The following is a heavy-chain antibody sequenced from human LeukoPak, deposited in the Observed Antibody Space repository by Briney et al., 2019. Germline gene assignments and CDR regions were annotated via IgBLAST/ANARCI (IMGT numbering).Heavy chain of an antibody. Sequence: GASVKVSCKASGHTFTSYGITWVRQAPGQGLEWMGWITTYNGNTTYAQKVQGRVTTATDTSASTAYMEMRSLRSDDTAVYYCARDRYCSRTSCYASFDYWGQGTLVSVSS. CDR1: GHTFTSYG. V-gene: IGHV1-18*01. CDR2: ITTYNGNT. D-gene: IGHD2-2*01. CDR3: ARDRYCSRTSCYASFDY. J-gene: IGHJ4*02.